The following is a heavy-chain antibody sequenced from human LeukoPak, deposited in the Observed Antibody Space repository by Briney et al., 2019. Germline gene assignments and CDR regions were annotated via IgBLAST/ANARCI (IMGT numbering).Heavy chain of an antibody. D-gene: IGHD3-16*02. J-gene: IGHJ4*02. CDR3: MTEKYWPDGGYLH. CDR2: IKRQMDGATT. V-gene: IGHV3-15*01. CDR1: GFIFSEDW. Sequence: PGDSLRLSCVASGFIFSEDWMNWVRQAPGRGLEWLGRIKRQMDGATTDYAAPVKGRFTISRDDSKNTLSLQMNSLKTEDTAIYYCMTEKYWPDGGYLHWGQGTLVTVSS.